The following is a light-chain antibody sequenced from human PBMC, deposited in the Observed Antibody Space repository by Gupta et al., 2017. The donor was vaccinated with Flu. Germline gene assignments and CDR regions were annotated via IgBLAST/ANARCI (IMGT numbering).Light chain of an antibody. CDR1: TGPVTSGYY. Sequence: QTVVTPEPSLTVSPGGTVTLTCSSSTGPVTSGYYPNWSKQKPGQPPRARIYGQETNPSSTPARFSGSLLGAKAALTLSGVQPEDEAEYYCLLFYGGSWVFGGGTKLTVL. CDR3: LLFYGGSWV. J-gene: IGLJ3*02. V-gene: IGLV7-43*01. CDR2: GQE.